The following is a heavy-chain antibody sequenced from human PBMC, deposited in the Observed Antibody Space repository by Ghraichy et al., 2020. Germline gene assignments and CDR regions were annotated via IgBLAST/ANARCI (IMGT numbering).Heavy chain of an antibody. V-gene: IGHV1-2*02. D-gene: IGHD5-12*01. Sequence: ASVKVSCKASGYTLTAYYMHWVRQAPGQGLEWMGWINPNTGGTTYAQRFQGRVIMTRDTSISTAYMELSRLRSDDTAVYFSAREGRYSGYDFFDYWGQGTLVTVSS. CDR2: INPNTGGT. CDR3: AREGRYSGYDFFDY. J-gene: IGHJ4*02. CDR1: GYTLTAYY.